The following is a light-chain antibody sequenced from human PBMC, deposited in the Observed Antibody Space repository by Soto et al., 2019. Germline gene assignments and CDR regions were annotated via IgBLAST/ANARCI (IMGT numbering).Light chain of an antibody. Sequence: DVVMTQSPLSLPVTLGQPASISCRSSQSLVYSDGNIYLNWFQKRPGQSPRRLIYKVSNRDSGVPDRFSGSGSGTDFTLKISRVEAEDVGVYYCMQGTHLPFNFGGGTKVEIK. CDR2: KVS. V-gene: IGKV2-30*01. CDR3: MQGTHLPFN. CDR1: QSLVYSDGNIY. J-gene: IGKJ4*01.